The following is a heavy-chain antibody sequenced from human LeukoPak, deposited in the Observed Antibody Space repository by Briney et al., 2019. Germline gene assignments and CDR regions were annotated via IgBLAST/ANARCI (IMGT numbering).Heavy chain of an antibody. CDR3: AKPVAGRNWFDP. J-gene: IGHJ5*02. CDR1: GFTFSSYG. D-gene: IGHD6-19*01. Sequence: GGSLRLSCAASGFTFSSYGMHWVRQAPGKGLEWVAFIRYDGSNKYYADSVKGRFTISRDNSKNMLYLQMNSLRAEDTAVYYCAKPVAGRNWFDPWGQGTLVTVSS. CDR2: IRYDGSNK. V-gene: IGHV3-30*02.